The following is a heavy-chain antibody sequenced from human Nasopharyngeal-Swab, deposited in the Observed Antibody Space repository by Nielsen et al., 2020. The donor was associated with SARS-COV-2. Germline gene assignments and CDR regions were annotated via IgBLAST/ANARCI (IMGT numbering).Heavy chain of an antibody. CDR2: TRYDGNNE. J-gene: IGHJ3*02. D-gene: IGHD5-24*01. CDR1: GFTFSSYG. Sequence: GESLKISCGASGFTFSSYGMHWVRQAPGKGLEWVAFTRYDGNNEYYGDSVKGRFTTSRDNSKNTLYLHMSSLRPEDTAVYYCAKSRDGYNYDAFHIWGHGTMVTVSS. CDR3: AKSRDGYNYDAFHI. V-gene: IGHV3-30*02.